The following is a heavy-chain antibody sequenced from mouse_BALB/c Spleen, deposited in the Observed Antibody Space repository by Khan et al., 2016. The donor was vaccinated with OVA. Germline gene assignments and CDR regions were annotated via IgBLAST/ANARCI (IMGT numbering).Heavy chain of an antibody. Sequence: IQLVQSGPELVKPGASVKISCKASGYTFTDYNMDWVKQSHGKSLEWIGDITPYNGGTIYNQKFKGKVTLTVDKSSSTAYMELRSLTSEDTAAYACARGGNGRSVDYWGQGTTLTVSS. V-gene: IGHV1-18*01. CDR3: ARGGNGRSVDY. CDR1: GYTFTDYN. D-gene: IGHD1-1*01. CDR2: ITPYNGGT. J-gene: IGHJ2*01.